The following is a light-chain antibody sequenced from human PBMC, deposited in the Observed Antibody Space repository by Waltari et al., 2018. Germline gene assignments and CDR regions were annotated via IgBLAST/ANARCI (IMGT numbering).Light chain of an antibody. CDR2: GAV. CDR1: QRISRY. V-gene: IGKV1-39*01. Sequence: DIQMTHSPSSLPASVGDRVTISCRASQRISRYLNWYPQLPGKAPMLLIYGAVSLQSGVPARFSGSGSGKDFTFYISSLQREDVATYYCRQTYRTLRTFGQGTKVDI. J-gene: IGKJ1*01. CDR3: RQTYRTLRT.